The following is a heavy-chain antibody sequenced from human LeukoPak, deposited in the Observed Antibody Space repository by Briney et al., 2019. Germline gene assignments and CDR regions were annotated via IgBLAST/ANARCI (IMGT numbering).Heavy chain of an antibody. Sequence: GGSLRLSCTASGFRFDSHWMSWVRQAPGKGLEWVATIKLDGSEKYYVDSVKGRFTISRDDAKNSLYLQMYSLRAEDTAVYYCARGDRVALGLPAPDYWGQGTLVTVSS. V-gene: IGHV3-7*04. CDR1: GFRFDSHW. J-gene: IGHJ4*02. CDR3: ARGDRVALGLPAPDY. D-gene: IGHD6-13*01. CDR2: IKLDGSEK.